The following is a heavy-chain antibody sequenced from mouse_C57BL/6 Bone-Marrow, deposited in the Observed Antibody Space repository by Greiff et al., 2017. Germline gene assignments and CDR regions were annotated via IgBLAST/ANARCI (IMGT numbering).Heavy chain of an antibody. CDR3: ARKDYGSRGWVGY. Sequence: QVQLQQPGAELVRPGTSVKLSCKASGYTFTSYWMHWVKQRPGQGLEWIGVIDPSDSYTNYNQKFKGKATLTVDTSASTAYMQLSSLTSEDSAVYDCARKDYGSRGWVGYWGQGTLVTVSA. D-gene: IGHD1-1*01. V-gene: IGHV1-59*01. CDR2: IDPSDSYT. CDR1: GYTFTSYW. J-gene: IGHJ3*01.